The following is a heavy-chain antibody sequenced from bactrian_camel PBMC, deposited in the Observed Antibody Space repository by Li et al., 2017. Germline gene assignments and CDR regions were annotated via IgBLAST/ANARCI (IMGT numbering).Heavy chain of an antibody. D-gene: IGHD4*01. CDR2: INSGGRDT. CDR3: AADSTGASFIATMTDFGY. V-gene: IGHV3-2*01. J-gene: IGHJ6*01. Sequence: HVQLVESGGEAVQPGGSLRLSCAASGFTFSNYDMSWVRQAPGKGLEWVSSINSGGRDTWYADSMQGRFTISRDNAKNTLYLQMNSLETEDTAVLYCAADSTGASFIATMTDFGYWGQGTQVTVS. CDR1: GFTFSNYD.